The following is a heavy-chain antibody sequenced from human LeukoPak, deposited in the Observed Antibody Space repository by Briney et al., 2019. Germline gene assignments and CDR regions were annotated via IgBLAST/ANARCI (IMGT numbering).Heavy chain of an antibody. CDR1: GFTVSSNY. J-gene: IGHJ4*02. D-gene: IGHD2-2*01. CDR3: ARESCSSTSCFSFDY. V-gene: IGHV3-66*02. Sequence: PGGSLRLSCAASGFTVSSNYMSWVRQAPGKGLEWVSVIYSGGSTYYADSVKGRFTISRDNSENTLYLQMNSLRAEDTAVYYCARESCSSTSCFSFDYWGQGTLVTVSS. CDR2: IYSGGST.